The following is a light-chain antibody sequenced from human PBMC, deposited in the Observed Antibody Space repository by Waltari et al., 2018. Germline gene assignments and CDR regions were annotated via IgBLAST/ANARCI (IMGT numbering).Light chain of an antibody. J-gene: IGKJ1*01. Sequence: DIVLTQSPCTLSVSLGDRVTLSCRASQSVGRYLDWYQQKPGQAPRLLIFDASTRATGIPDRFSGSGSGTDFTLTISRLESEDFAMYYCQQSVNFPGTFGQGTKVEIK. CDR1: QSVGRY. V-gene: IGKV3D-20*02. CDR2: DAS. CDR3: QQSVNFPGT.